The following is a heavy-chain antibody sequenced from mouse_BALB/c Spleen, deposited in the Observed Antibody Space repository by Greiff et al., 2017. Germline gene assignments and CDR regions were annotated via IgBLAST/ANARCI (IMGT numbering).Heavy chain of an antibody. J-gene: IGHJ2*01. CDR3: ARRHGGRGDYFDY. CDR2: ILPGSGST. V-gene: IGHV1-9*01. Sequence: VHLVESGAELMKPGASVKISCKATGYTFSSYWIEWVKQRPGHGLEWIGEILPGSGSTNYNEKFKGKATFTADTSSNTAYMQLSSLTSEDSAVYYCARRHGGRGDYFDYWGQGTTLTVSS. CDR1: GYTFSSYW. D-gene: IGHD3-1*01.